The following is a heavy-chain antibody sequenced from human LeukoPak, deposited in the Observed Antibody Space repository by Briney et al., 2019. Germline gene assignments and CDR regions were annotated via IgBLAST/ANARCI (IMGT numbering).Heavy chain of an antibody. CDR2: ISAYNGNT. D-gene: IGHD2-2*01. Sequence: ASVKVSCKASGHTFSSYDISWVRQAPGQGLEWRGWISAYNGNTNYAQKVQGRVTMTTDTSTSTAYMELRSLRSDDTAVYYCASHKYCSSTSCYAFDIWGQGTMVTVSS. J-gene: IGHJ3*02. CDR1: GHTFSSYD. CDR3: ASHKYCSSTSCYAFDI. V-gene: IGHV1-18*01.